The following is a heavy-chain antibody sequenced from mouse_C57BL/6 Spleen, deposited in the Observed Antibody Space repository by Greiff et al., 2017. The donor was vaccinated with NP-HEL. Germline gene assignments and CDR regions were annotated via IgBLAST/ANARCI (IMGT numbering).Heavy chain of an antibody. J-gene: IGHJ2*01. CDR2: INPGSGGT. D-gene: IGHD1-1*01. V-gene: IGHV1-54*01. CDR1: GYAFTNYL. CDR3: ARGGLLLRAFDY. Sequence: VHLVESGAELVRPGTSVKVSCKASGYAFTNYLIEWVKQRPGQGLEWIGVINPGSGGTNYNEKFKGKATLTADKSSSTAYMQLSSLTSEDSAVYFCARGGLLLRAFDYWGQGTTLTVSS.